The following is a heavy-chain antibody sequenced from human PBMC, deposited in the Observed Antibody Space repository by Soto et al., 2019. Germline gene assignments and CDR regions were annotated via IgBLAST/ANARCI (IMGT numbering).Heavy chain of an antibody. J-gene: IGHJ4*02. CDR1: GFTFSSYA. CDR2: ISGSGGST. V-gene: IGHV3-23*01. CDR3: AKGHDSSGYYFGRPFDY. Sequence: PGGSLRLSCAASGFTFSSYAMSWVRQAPGKGLEWVSAISGSGGSTYYADSVKGRFTISRDNSKNTLYLQMNSLRAEDTAVYYCAKGHDSSGYYFGRPFDYWGQGTLVTVSS. D-gene: IGHD3-22*01.